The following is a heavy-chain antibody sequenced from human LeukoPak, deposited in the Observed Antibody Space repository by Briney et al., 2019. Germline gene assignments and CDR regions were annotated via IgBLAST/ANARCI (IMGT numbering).Heavy chain of an antibody. J-gene: IGHJ4*02. CDR2: IYYSGST. V-gene: IGHV4-59*01. Sequence: PSETLSLTCTVSGGSISSYYWSWIRQPPGKGLEWIGYIYYSGSTNYNPSLKSRVTISVDTSKNQFSLKLSSMTAADTAVYYCARYGGNSGEFDYWGQGTLVTVSS. D-gene: IGHD4-23*01. CDR1: GGSISSYY. CDR3: ARYGGNSGEFDY.